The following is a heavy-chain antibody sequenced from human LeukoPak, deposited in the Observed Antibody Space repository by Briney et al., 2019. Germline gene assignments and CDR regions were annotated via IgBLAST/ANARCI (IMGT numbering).Heavy chain of an antibody. CDR3: ARGRHGRSTHSGSYTFPRDYYMDV. Sequence: ASVKVSCKASGYTFTSYDINWVRQATGQGREWMGWMNPNSGNTGYAQKFQGRVTMTRNTSISTAYMELSSLRSEDTAVYYCARGRHGRSTHSGSYTFPRDYYMDVWGKGTTVTISS. J-gene: IGHJ6*03. V-gene: IGHV1-8*01. CDR1: GYTFTSYD. CDR2: MNPNSGNT. D-gene: IGHD1-26*01.